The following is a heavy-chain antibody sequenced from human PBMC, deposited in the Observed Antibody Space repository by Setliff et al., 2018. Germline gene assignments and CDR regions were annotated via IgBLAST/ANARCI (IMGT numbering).Heavy chain of an antibody. Sequence: KTSETLSLTCTVSGGSISSSSYYWGWIRQPPGKGLEWIGSIYYSGSTYYNPSLKSRVTISVDTSKNQFSLKLSSVTAADTALYYCTVYNTGSSKDHYWGQGTPVTVS. CDR3: TVYNTGSSKDHY. V-gene: IGHV4-39*01. CDR2: IYYSGST. J-gene: IGHJ4*02. CDR1: GGSISSSSYY. D-gene: IGHD2-8*02.